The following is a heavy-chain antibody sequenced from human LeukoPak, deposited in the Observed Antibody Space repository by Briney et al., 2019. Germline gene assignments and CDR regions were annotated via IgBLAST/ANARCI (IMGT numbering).Heavy chain of an antibody. Sequence: GGSLRLSCAASGLTFNNYWMNWVRQAPGKGLEWVSSIRSSSSYIYYADSLKGRFTISRDNAKNSLYLQMNSLRAEDSAVYYCARDGPSIAADFDCWGQGTLVTVSS. J-gene: IGHJ4*02. CDR2: IRSSSSYI. V-gene: IGHV3-21*01. CDR3: ARDGPSIAADFDC. D-gene: IGHD6-6*01. CDR1: GLTFNNYW.